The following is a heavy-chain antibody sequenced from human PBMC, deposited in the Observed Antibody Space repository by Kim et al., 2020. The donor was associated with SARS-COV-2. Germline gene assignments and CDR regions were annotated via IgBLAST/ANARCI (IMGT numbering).Heavy chain of an antibody. CDR2: INAGNGNT. V-gene: IGHV1-3*01. J-gene: IGHJ5*02. D-gene: IGHD3-10*01. CDR3: ARVWGFGETNNWFDP. CDR1: GYTFTSYA. Sequence: ASVKVSCKASGYTFTSYAMHWVRQAPGQRLEWMGWINAGNGNTKYSQKFQGRVTITRDTSASTAYMELSSLRSEDTAVYYCARVWGFGETNNWFDPWGQGTLVTVSS.